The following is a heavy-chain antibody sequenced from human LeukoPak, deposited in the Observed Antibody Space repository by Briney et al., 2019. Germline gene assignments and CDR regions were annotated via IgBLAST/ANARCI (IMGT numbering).Heavy chain of an antibody. Sequence: SETLSLTCTVSGGSISSYYWSWIRQPPGKGLEWIGYIYYSGSTNYNPSLKSRVTISVDTSKNQFSLKLSSVTAADTAVYYCAREDDILTAFDYWGQGPLVTVPS. CDR1: GGSISSYY. V-gene: IGHV4-59*01. CDR3: AREDDILTAFDY. CDR2: IYYSGST. D-gene: IGHD3-9*01. J-gene: IGHJ4*02.